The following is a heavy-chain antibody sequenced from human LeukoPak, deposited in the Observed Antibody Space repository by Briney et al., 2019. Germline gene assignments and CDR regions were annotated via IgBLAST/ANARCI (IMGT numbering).Heavy chain of an antibody. CDR1: AFTFSNYW. Sequence: GGSRRLSCAASAFTFSNYWMTWVRQAPGKGLEWVANIKHDGSEKHYVDSVKGRFTISRDNAKNSLYLEMNSLRTEDTAVYYCARVDYYDESGYQNWFDPWGQGTLVTVSS. J-gene: IGHJ5*02. D-gene: IGHD3-22*01. CDR2: IKHDGSEK. CDR3: ARVDYYDESGYQNWFDP. V-gene: IGHV3-7*02.